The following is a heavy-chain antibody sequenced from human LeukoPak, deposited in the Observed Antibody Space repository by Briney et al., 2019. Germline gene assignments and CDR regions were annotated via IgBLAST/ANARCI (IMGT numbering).Heavy chain of an antibody. Sequence: SETLSLTCTVSGGSISSSSYYWGWIRQPPGKGLEWIGSIYYSGSTYYNPSLKSRVTISVDTSKNQFSLKLSSVTAADTAVYYCAVYSSSSSYWGQGTLVTVSS. V-gene: IGHV4-39*01. CDR3: AVYSSSSSY. D-gene: IGHD6-6*01. J-gene: IGHJ4*02. CDR2: IYYSGST. CDR1: GGSISSSSYY.